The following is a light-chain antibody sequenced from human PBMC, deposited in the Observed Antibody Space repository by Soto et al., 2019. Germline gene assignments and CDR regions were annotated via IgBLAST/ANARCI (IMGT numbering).Light chain of an antibody. CDR2: GAS. J-gene: IGKJ5*01. Sequence: EIVLTQSPGTLSLSPGERATLSCRASQSVSSSYLAWYQQKPGQAPRLLIYGASGRATGIPDRFSGSGSGTDFNLTISRLRPEDFAVYYCQHYGSSPPVTFGQGTRLEIK. V-gene: IGKV3-20*01. CDR3: QHYGSSPPVT. CDR1: QSVSSSY.